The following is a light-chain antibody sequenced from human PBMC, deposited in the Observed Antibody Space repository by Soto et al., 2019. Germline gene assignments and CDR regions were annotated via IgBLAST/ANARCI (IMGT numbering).Light chain of an antibody. Sequence: QSALTQPRSVSGSPGQSVTISCTGTSSDVGGYNYVSWYQQHPGKAPKLIIYDVNKRPSGVPDRFSGSKSGNTASLTISGLQAEDEADYYCCSYTGTDTFSFVFGIGTKLTVL. CDR3: CSYTGTDTFSFV. CDR2: DVN. J-gene: IGLJ1*01. V-gene: IGLV2-11*01. CDR1: SSDVGGYNY.